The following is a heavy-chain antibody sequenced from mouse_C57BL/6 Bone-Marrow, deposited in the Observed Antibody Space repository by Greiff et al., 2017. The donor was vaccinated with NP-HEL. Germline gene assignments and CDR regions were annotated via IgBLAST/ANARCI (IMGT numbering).Heavy chain of an antibody. Sequence: VQLQQSGPGLVQPSQSLSITCTASGFSLTSYGVHWVRQSPGKGLEWLGVIWSGGSTDYNAAFISRLSISKDNSKSQVFFKMNSLQADDTAIYYCARNWPYFDVWGTGTTVTVSS. CDR1: GFSLTSYG. V-gene: IGHV2-2*01. CDR2: IWSGGST. J-gene: IGHJ1*03. CDR3: ARNWPYFDV.